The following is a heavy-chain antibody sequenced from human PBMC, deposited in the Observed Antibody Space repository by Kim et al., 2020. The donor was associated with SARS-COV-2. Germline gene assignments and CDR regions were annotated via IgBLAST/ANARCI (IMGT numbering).Heavy chain of an antibody. D-gene: IGHD3-10*01. V-gene: IGHV3-30*02. CDR3: ARTLVLSGYYRMDV. CDR2: IRYDGSNK. J-gene: IGHJ6*02. Sequence: GGSLRLSCAASGFTFSSYGTHWVRQAPGKGLEWVAVIRYDGSNKYYAGSVKGRFTIPRDNSKNTLYLQMNSLRAEDTALNYCARTLVLSGYYRMDVWGQG. CDR1: GFTFSSYG.